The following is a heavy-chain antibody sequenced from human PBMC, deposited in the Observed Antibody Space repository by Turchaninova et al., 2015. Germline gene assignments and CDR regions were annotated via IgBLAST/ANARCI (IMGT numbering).Heavy chain of an antibody. CDR3: SAYCCVWDH. CDR2: IKSYIDGGTT. CDR1: GFTFSNAW. J-gene: IGHJ4*02. Sequence: EVQLVESGGGLVKPGESLRLSCVASGFTFSNAWMNWVRQAPGKGLEWVGRIKSYIDGGTTDYAAPVKGRFIISSDDSTNTVDLQMSSLTTDDTALYYCSAYCCVWDHWGQGTLVTVSS. V-gene: IGHV3-15*07. D-gene: IGHD1-26*01.